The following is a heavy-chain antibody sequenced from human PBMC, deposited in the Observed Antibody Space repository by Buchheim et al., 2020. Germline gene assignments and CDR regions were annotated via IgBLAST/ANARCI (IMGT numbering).Heavy chain of an antibody. CDR1: GFTFSDYY. Sequence: QVQLVESGGGLVKPGGSLRLSCAASGFTFSDYYMSWIRQAPGKGLEWVAVISYDGSNKYYADSVKGRFTISRDNSKNTLYLQMNSLRAEDTAVYYCAKDIVVVVAATPRYYYYGMDVWGQGTT. V-gene: IGHV3-30*18. D-gene: IGHD2-15*01. CDR2: ISYDGSNK. J-gene: IGHJ6*02. CDR3: AKDIVVVVAATPRYYYYGMDV.